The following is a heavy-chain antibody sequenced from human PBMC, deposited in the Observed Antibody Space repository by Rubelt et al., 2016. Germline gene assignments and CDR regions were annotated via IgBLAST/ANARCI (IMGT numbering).Heavy chain of an antibody. CDR2: IKSKTDVGTT. V-gene: IGHV3-15*07. CDR1: GFTFSNAW. Sequence: EVQLVESGGGLVKPGGSLRLSCAASGFTFSNAWMNWVRQAPGKGLEWVGRIKSKTDVGTTDYAAPVKGRFTISRDDSKNTLYLQMNSLKTEDTAVYYCTTDTAMDNDFDYWGQGTLVTVSS. CDR3: TTDTAMDNDFDY. D-gene: IGHD5-18*01. J-gene: IGHJ4*02.